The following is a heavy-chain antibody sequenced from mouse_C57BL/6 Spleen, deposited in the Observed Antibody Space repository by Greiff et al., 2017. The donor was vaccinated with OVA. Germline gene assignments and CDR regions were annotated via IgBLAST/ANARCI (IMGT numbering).Heavy chain of an antibody. J-gene: IGHJ3*01. V-gene: IGHV5-9-1*02. D-gene: IGHD1-1*01. Sequence: EVKLVESGEGLVKPGGSLKLSCAASGFTFSSYAMSWVRQTPEKRLEWVAYISSGGDYIYYADTVKGRFTISRDNARNTLYLQMSSLKSEDTAMYYCTRDRDYCGSSPFAYWGQGTLVTVSA. CDR2: ISSGGDYI. CDR1: GFTFSSYA. CDR3: TRDRDYCGSSPFAY.